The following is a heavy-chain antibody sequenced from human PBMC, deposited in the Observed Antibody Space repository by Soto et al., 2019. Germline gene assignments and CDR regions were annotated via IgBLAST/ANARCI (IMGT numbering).Heavy chain of an antibody. CDR2: LSGSGGST. CDR3: AKDSGYDHTD. J-gene: IGHJ4*02. Sequence: EVQLLESGGGLVQPGGSLRLSCAASGFTFGSSGMSWVRQAPGKGLEWISGLSGSGGSTYYAYSVKGRFTISRDTSKSTLYLQMHSLRVEDTAVYYCAKDSGYDHTDWGQGTLVTVSS. CDR1: GFTFGSSG. V-gene: IGHV3-23*01. D-gene: IGHD5-12*01.